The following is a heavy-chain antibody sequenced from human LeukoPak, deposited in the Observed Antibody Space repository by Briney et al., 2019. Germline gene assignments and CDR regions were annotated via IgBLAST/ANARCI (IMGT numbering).Heavy chain of an antibody. J-gene: IGHJ6*02. D-gene: IGHD3-9*01. CDR2: IFNNANT. CDR3: AIRTIRGDNSYYDTDYFFGMDV. Sequence: SETLSLTCTVSAGSIRSYYWSWIRQSPGKGLEWIGYIFNNANTNYNPSLGSRVTISGDTSRNQFSLKLISLTAADTAVYYCAIRTIRGDNSYYDTDYFFGMDVWGQGTTVTVS. V-gene: IGHV4-59*08. CDR1: AGSIRSYY.